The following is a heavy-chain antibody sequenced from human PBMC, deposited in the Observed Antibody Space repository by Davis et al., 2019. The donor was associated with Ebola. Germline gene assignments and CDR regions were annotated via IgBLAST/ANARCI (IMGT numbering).Heavy chain of an antibody. CDR2: IRFDARDS. Sequence: GGSLRLSCAVSGFTFSNFGMHWVRQAPGKGLEWVAFIRFDARDSYYIDSVQDRFTISRDNSKNTMYLQMNSLRNEDTAVYYCERDPLGYTDDNDSWGQGTLVIVSS. CDR3: ERDPLGYTDDNDS. D-gene: IGHD2-2*02. V-gene: IGHV3-30*02. CDR1: GFTFSNFG. J-gene: IGHJ4*02.